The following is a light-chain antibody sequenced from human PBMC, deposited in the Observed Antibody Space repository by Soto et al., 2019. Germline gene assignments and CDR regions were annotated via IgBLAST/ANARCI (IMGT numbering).Light chain of an antibody. CDR2: RNN. CDR3: AAWDDSVSGIRV. V-gene: IGLV1-47*01. CDR1: TSNLGTNY. Sequence: QSVLTQPPSASGTPGQRVTISCSGSTSNLGTNYVYWYQQLPGTAPKLLIYRNNERPSGVPDRFSGSKSGTSAALAISGLRSDDDADYYCAAWDDSVSGIRVFGGGTKLTVL. J-gene: IGLJ3*02.